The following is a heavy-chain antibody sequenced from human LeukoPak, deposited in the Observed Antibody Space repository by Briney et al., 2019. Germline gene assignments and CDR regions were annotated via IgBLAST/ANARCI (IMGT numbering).Heavy chain of an antibody. CDR2: ISGDASST. Sequence: GGSLRRSCAASGFTFSTYRMHWVRQAPGKGPVWVSRISGDASSTDYAEAVKGRFTISRDNAKNTLYLQMNSLRAEDTAVYFCARSSYHFEYWGQGTLVTVSS. CDR3: ARSSYHFEY. CDR1: GFTFSTYR. J-gene: IGHJ4*02. D-gene: IGHD2-2*01. V-gene: IGHV3-74*01.